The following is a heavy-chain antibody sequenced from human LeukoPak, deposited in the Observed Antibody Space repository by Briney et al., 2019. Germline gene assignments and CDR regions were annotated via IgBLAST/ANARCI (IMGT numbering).Heavy chain of an antibody. J-gene: IGHJ4*02. D-gene: IGHD2-8*02. CDR3: VREESGGYFDY. CDR1: GYTFTNYL. CDR2: ITPGVDTT. Sequence: ASVKVSCKASGYTFTNYLLHWVRQAPGQGLEWVGRITPGVDTTNYAQKFRDRVTMTRDTSTSTVYMELSSLRSEDTAVYHCVREESGGYFDYWGQGTLVTVSS. V-gene: IGHV1-46*01.